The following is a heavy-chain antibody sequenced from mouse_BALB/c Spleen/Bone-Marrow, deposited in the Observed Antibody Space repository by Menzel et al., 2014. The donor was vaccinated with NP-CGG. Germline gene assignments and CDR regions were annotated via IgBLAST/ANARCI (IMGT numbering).Heavy chain of an antibody. V-gene: IGHV1S81*02. CDR3: SRGRRDAMDY. CDR2: INPSNGGT. Sequence: VQRVESGAELVEPGASVKFSCKASGYTFTSYYMYWVNQSPGQGLEWFGEINPSNGGTNFNEKFKNKAKLTVDKSSSTAYMQLSSLTSEDSAVYYCSRGRRDAMDYWGQGTSVTVSS. J-gene: IGHJ4*01. CDR1: GYTFTSYY.